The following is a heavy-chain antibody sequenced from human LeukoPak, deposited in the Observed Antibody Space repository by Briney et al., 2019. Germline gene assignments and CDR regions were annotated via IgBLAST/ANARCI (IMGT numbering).Heavy chain of an antibody. CDR2: IYYSGST. V-gene: IGHV4-39*01. J-gene: IGHJ5*02. D-gene: IGHD2-2*01. CDR1: GGSISSSSYY. Sequence: SETLSLTCTVSGGSISSSSYYWGWIRQPPGKGLEWIGSIYYSGSTYYNPSLKSRVTISVDTSKNQLSLKLSSVTAADTAVYYCARQKRGYCSSTSCYFSIWFDPWGQGTLVTVSS. CDR3: ARQKRGYCSSTSCYFSIWFDP.